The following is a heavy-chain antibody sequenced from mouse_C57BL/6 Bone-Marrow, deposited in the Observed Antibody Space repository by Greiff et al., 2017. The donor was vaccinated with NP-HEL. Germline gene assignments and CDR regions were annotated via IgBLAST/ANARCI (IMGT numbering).Heavy chain of an antibody. J-gene: IGHJ1*03. CDR2: IDPSDSYT. D-gene: IGHD1-3*01. CDR1: GYTFTSYW. CDR3: ASSSWYFDV. Sequence: QVQLQQPGAELVRPGTSVKLSCKASGYTFTSYWMHWVKQRPGQGLEWIGVIDPSDSYTNYKQKFKGKATLTVDTSTSTAYMQLSSLTSEDSAVYYCASSSWYFDVWGTGTTVTVSS. V-gene: IGHV1-59*01.